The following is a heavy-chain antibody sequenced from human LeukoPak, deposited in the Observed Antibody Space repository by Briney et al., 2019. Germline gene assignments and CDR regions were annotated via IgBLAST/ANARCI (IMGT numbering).Heavy chain of an antibody. CDR1: GYTFTSYD. V-gene: IGHV1-8*01. CDR2: MNPNSGNT. CDR3: ARGSHSYGSLFDP. Sequence: ASVKVSCKASGYTFTSYDINWVRQATGQGLEWMGWMNPNSGNTGYAHKFQGRVTITADESTSTAYMELSSLRSEDTAVYYCARGSHSYGSLFDPWGQGPLVTVSS. J-gene: IGHJ5*02. D-gene: IGHD5-18*01.